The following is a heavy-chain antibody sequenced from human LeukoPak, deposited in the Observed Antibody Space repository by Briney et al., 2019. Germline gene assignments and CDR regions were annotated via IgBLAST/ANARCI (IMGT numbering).Heavy chain of an antibody. Sequence: PGGSLTLSCAASGFTLSKHWMTWVRQAPGKGLECVANINQDGSEKYYVDSVKGRFTISRDNAKNSLYLQMNSLRAGDTAVYYCARERRWGQGILVTVSS. CDR1: GFTLSKHW. V-gene: IGHV3-7*01. CDR2: INQDGSEK. CDR3: ARERR. J-gene: IGHJ4*02.